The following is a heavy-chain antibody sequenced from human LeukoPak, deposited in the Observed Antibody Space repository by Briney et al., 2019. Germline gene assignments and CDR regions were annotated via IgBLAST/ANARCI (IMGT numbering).Heavy chain of an antibody. CDR2: IYPGDSES. J-gene: IGHJ4*02. CDR3: ARLYYYDSSGPDY. D-gene: IGHD3-22*01. CDR1: GYNFANYW. Sequence: GEYLKISCKGSGYNFANYWIGWVRQMPGKGLEWMGIIYPGDSESRYSPSFKGQVTISVDKSISTAYLQWGSLKASDTAMYYCARLYYYDSSGPDYWGQGTLVTVSS. V-gene: IGHV5-51*01.